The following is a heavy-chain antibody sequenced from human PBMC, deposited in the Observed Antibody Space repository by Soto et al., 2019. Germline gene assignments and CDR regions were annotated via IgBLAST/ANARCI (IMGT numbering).Heavy chain of an antibody. V-gene: IGHV1-3*01. CDR1: GYTFTSYA. Sequence: QVQLVQSGAEVKKPGASVKVSCKASGYTFTSYAMHWVRQAPGQRLEWMGWINAGNGNTKYSQKFQGRVTITRGTSASTAYMELSSLRSEDTAVYYCARRGYCSSTSCPYYYYGMDVWGQGTTVTVSS. CDR3: ARRGYCSSTSCPYYYYGMDV. CDR2: INAGNGNT. D-gene: IGHD2-2*01. J-gene: IGHJ6*02.